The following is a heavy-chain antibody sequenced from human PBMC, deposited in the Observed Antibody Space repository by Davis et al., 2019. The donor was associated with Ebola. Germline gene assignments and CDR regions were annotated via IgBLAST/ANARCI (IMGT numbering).Heavy chain of an antibody. CDR3: ARETAYDYGDY. V-gene: IGHV4-34*01. CDR1: GGSFSGYY. CDR2: INHSGST. D-gene: IGHD2-21*02. Sequence: MPSETLSLTCAVYGGSFSGYYWSWIRQPPGKGLEWIGEINHSGSTNYNPSLKSRVTISVDTSKNQFSLKLSSVTAADTAVYYCARETAYDYGDYWGQGTLVTVSS. J-gene: IGHJ4*02.